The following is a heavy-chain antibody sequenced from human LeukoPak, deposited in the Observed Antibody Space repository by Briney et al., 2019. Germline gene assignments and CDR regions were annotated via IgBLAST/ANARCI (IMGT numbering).Heavy chain of an antibody. CDR3: AHRLIAGFYVFDY. CDR2: IYWNDDK. V-gene: IGHV2-5*01. D-gene: IGHD2-21*01. J-gene: IGHJ4*02. Sequence: TLSLTCTVSGGSISSYYWSWIRQPPGKGLEWLALIYWNDDKRYSPSLKSRLTITKDTSKNQVVLTMTNMDPVDTATYYCAHRLIAGFYVFDYWGQGTLVTVSS. CDR1: GGSISSYYW.